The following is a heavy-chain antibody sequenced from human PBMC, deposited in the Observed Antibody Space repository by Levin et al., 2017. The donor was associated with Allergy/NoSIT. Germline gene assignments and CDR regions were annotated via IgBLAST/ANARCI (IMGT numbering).Heavy chain of an antibody. D-gene: IGHD5-18*01. CDR2: VSANGGDT. V-gene: IGHV3-64*02. J-gene: IGHJ4*02. Sequence: PGGSLRLSCAASGFTFSSYAMHWVRQAPGKGLEYVAAVSANGGDTYYADSVKGRFTISRDNSKNTLNLQMGSLRAEDMAVYYCARARGQLWYDYWGQGSLVTVSS. CDR1: GFTFSSYA. CDR3: ARARGQLWYDY.